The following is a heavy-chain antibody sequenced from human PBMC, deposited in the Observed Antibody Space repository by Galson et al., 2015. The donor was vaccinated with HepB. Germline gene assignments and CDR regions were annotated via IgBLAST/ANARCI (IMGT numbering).Heavy chain of an antibody. V-gene: IGHV1-18*01. CDR1: GYTFTSYG. D-gene: IGHD3-9*01. CDR2: ISAYNGNT. J-gene: IGHJ4*02. Sequence: SVKVSCKASGYTFTSYGISWVRQAPGQGLEWMGWISAYNGNTNYAQKLQGRVTMTTDTSTSTAYMELRSLRSDDTAVYYCARDPGIRYFDWLYHHIDYWGQGTLVTVSS. CDR3: ARDPGIRYFDWLYHHIDY.